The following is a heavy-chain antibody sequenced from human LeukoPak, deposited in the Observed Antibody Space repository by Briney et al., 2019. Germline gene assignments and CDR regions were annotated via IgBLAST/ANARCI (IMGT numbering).Heavy chain of an antibody. V-gene: IGHV3-23*01. CDR2: ISGSGGST. CDR1: GFTFSSSA. CDR3: AKGGMTGYYHDY. D-gene: IGHD3-9*01. J-gene: IGHJ4*02. Sequence: GGSLRLSCAASGFTFSSSAMSWVRQAPWKGLEWVSAISGSGGSTYSADSVKGRFTISRDNSKNTLHLQMNNLRAEDTAVYYCAKGGMTGYYHDYWGQGILVTVSS.